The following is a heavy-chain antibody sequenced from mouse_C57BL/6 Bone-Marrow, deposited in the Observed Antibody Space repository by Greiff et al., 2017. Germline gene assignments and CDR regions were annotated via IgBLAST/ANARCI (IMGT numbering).Heavy chain of an antibody. CDR1: GFTFSDYY. CDR2: ISNGGGST. V-gene: IGHV5-12*01. D-gene: IGHD1-1*01. Sequence: LQQSGGGLVQPGGSLKLSCAASGFTFSDYYMYWVRQTPEKRLEWVAYISNGGGSTYYPDTVKGRFTISRDNAKNTLYLQMSRLKSEDTAMYYCATLPDTTRYAMDYWGQGTSVTVSS. CDR3: ATLPDTTRYAMDY. J-gene: IGHJ4*01.